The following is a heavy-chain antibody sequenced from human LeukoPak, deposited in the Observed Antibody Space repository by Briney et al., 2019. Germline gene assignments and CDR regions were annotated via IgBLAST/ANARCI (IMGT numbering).Heavy chain of an antibody. CDR2: ISAYNGNT. Sequence: ASVKVSCKASGYTFTSYGISLVRQAPGQGLEWMGWISAYNGNTNYAQKLQGRVTMTTDTSTSTAYMEPRSLRSDDTAVYYLARDQAKAEWEPNFDYWGQGTLVTVSS. D-gene: IGHD1-26*01. V-gene: IGHV1-18*01. CDR3: ARDQAKAEWEPNFDY. J-gene: IGHJ4*02. CDR1: GYTFTSYG.